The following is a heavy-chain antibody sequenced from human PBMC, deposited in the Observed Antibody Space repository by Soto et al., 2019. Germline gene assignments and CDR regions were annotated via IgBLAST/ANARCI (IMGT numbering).Heavy chain of an antibody. CDR3: ARDKITGLFDY. CDR2: IYYSGST. V-gene: IGHV4-61*01. CDR1: GGSVSSGSYC. J-gene: IGHJ4*02. Sequence: SETLSLTCTVSGGSVSSGSYCWSWIRQPPGKGLEWIGYIYYSGSTNYNPSLKSRVTISVDTSKNQFSLKLTSVTAADTAVYYCARDKITGLFDYWGQGTLVTVSS. D-gene: IGHD2-8*02.